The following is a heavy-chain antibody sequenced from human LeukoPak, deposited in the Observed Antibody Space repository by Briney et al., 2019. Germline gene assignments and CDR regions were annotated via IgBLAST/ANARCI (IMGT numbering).Heavy chain of an antibody. CDR1: GGSISSYY. CDR2: IYYSGSP. Sequence: SETLSLTCSVSGGSISSYYWSWMRQPPGKGLEWIGYIYYSGSPNYNPSLKSRVTISVDTSKNQFSLKLSSVTAADTAVYYCARDNWNYGSSMDVWGQGTTVTVSS. V-gene: IGHV4-59*01. CDR3: ARDNWNYGSSMDV. D-gene: IGHD1-7*01. J-gene: IGHJ6*02.